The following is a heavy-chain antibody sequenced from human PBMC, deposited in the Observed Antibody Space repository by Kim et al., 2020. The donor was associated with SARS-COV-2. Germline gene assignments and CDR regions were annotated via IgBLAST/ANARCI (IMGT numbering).Heavy chain of an antibody. Sequence: GGSLRLSCAASGFNFGDYAMYWVRQAPGKGLEWVAGISWNGRSLAHADSVEGRFTISRDNAKNSLFLQMNSLRPEDTGLYYCAKDIEGRFLEWSKGFAPWGQGTPVTVSS. CDR3: AKDIEGRFLEWSKGFAP. J-gene: IGHJ5*02. V-gene: IGHV3-9*01. CDR2: ISWNGRSL. CDR1: GFNFGDYA. D-gene: IGHD3-3*01.